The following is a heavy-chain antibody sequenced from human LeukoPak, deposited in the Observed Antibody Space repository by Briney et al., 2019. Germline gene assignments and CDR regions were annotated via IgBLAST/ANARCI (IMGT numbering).Heavy chain of an antibody. CDR1: GFTFNNYL. Sequence: GGSLRLSCTASGFTFNNYLMSWVRQAPGKGPEWVSVLFTGGAGALYADSVRGRFTISGDTSKTTLYLQMSGLRAEDTAVYYCAKECDYSPGHKFDLWGRGTLVTVSS. V-gene: IGHV3-23*03. CDR3: AKECDYSPGHKFDL. J-gene: IGHJ5*02. CDR2: LFTGGAGA. D-gene: IGHD3-10*01.